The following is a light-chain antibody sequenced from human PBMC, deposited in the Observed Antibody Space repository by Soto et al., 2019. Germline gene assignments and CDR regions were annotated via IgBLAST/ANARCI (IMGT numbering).Light chain of an antibody. J-gene: IGKJ1*01. V-gene: IGKV3-20*01. CDR3: QQYDISPRT. Sequence: EIVLTQSPGTLSLSPGERATLSCRASQSLNSFYLAWYQQKPGQAPRLLIYGSSNRATGIPDRFSGSGSGTDFTLTISRRDPEHFAVYYCQQYDISPRTFGQGTKVEVK. CDR1: QSLNSFY. CDR2: GSS.